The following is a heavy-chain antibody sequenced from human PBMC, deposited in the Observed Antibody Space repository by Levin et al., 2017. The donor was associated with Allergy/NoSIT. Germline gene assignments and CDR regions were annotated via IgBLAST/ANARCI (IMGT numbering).Heavy chain of an antibody. D-gene: IGHD1-26*01. CDR3: ASGYSSSYYSFVY. CDR2: ISRTGSRT. V-gene: IGHV3-23*01. CDR1: GFTFSSNG. J-gene: IGHJ4*02. Sequence: AGGSLRLSCAVSGFTFSSNGMTWVRQAPGKGLEWVSSISRTGSRTYYADSVKGRFTISRDNSKNTLSLQMNSLRAEDTAVYHCASGYSSSYYSFVYWGQGTLVTVSS.